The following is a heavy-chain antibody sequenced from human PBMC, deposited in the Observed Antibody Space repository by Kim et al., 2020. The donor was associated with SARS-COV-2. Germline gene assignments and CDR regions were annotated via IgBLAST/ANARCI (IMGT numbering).Heavy chain of an antibody. Sequence: SETLSLTCTVSGGSISSSSYYWGWIRQPPGKGLEWIGSIYYSGSTYYNPSLKSRVTISVDTSKNQFSLKLSSVTAADTAVYYCARHRPSAYYYDSSSYHPFDYWGQGTLVTVSS. CDR1: GGSISSSSYY. J-gene: IGHJ4*02. CDR3: ARHRPSAYYYDSSSYHPFDY. D-gene: IGHD3-22*01. V-gene: IGHV4-39*01. CDR2: IYYSGST.